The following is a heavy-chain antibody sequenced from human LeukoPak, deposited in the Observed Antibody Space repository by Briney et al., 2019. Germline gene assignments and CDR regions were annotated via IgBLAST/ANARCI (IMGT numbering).Heavy chain of an antibody. CDR1: GYTFTNYD. CDR2: MSPNNGNT. J-gene: IGHJ3*02. D-gene: IGHD5-18*01. V-gene: IGHV1-8*01. Sequence: ASVKVSCKTSGYTFTNYDINWVRQATGQGLEWMGWMSPNNGNTGYAQKFQGRVTITADESTSTAYMELSSLRSEDTAVYYCARARAGYSYDDAFDIWGQGTMVTVSS. CDR3: ARARAGYSYDDAFDI.